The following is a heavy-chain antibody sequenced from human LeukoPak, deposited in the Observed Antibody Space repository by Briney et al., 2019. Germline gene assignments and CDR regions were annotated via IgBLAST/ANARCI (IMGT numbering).Heavy chain of an antibody. D-gene: IGHD2-2*01. Sequence: PSETLSLTCTVSGGSISSYYWSWIRQPPGKGLEWIGYIYYSGSTNYNPSLKSRVTISVDTSKNQFSLKLSSVTAADTAVYYCARGAFDPDIVVVPAAIMSWFDPWGQGTLVTVSS. V-gene: IGHV4-59*12. J-gene: IGHJ5*02. CDR1: GGSISSYY. CDR3: ARGAFDPDIVVVPAAIMSWFDP. CDR2: IYYSGST.